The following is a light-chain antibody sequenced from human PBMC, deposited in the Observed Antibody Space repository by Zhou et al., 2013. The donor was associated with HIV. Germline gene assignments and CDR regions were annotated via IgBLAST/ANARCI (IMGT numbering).Light chain of an antibody. Sequence: ESVLTQSPGTLSLSPGERATLSCRASQSVSSSFLAWYQQRPGQAPGLLIYGASSRATGIPDRFSGSGSGTDFTLTISRLEPEDFAVYYCQQYGSSPYTFGQGPSWRSN. CDR2: GAS. V-gene: IGKV3-20*01. CDR3: QQYGSSPYT. J-gene: IGKJ2*01. CDR1: QSVSSSF.